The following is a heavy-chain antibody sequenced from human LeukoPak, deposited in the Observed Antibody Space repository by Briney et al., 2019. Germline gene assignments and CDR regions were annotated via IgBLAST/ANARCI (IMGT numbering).Heavy chain of an antibody. CDR2: ISYDGSNK. D-gene: IGHD5-12*01. Sequence: GGSLRLSCAASGFTFSSYGMHWVRQAPGKGLEWVAVISYDGSNKYYADSVKGRFTISRDNSKNTLYLQMNSLRAEDTAVYYCAKLAVEKWDIVATIRGGGYFDYWGQGTLVTVSS. J-gene: IGHJ4*02. CDR1: GFTFSSYG. CDR3: AKLAVEKWDIVATIRGGGYFDY. V-gene: IGHV3-30*18.